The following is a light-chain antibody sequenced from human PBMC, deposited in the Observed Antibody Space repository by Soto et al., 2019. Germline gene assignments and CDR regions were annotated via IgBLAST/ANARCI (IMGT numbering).Light chain of an antibody. CDR2: DVS. CDR1: RSHLGGYDY. Sequence: QSPPTQPRSGSGTTGHSVAISCPPARSHLGGYDYVSWYQQHPGKDPKLMIYDVSKRPSGVPDRFSGSKSGNTASLTISGLQAEDEANYYCCSSPGTYSYRFGTGTKVTVL. V-gene: IGLV2-11*01. CDR3: CSSPGTYSYR. J-gene: IGLJ1*01.